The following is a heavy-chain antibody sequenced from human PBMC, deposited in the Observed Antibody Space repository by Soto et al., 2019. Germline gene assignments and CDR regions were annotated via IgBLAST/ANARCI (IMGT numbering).Heavy chain of an antibody. CDR3: AKDGNGANWFDP. J-gene: IGHJ5*02. V-gene: IGHV3-30*18. CDR1: GFTFSSYG. D-gene: IGHD1-1*01. CDR2: ISYDGSNK. Sequence: LRLSCAASGFTFSSYGMHWVRQAPGKGLEWVAVISYDGSNKYYADSVKGRFTISRDNSKNTLYLQMNSLRAEDTAVYYCAKDGNGANWFDPWGQGTLVTV.